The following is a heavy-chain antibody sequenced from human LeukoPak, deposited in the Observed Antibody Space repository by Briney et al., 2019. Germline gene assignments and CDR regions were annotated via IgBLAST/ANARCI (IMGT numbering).Heavy chain of an antibody. D-gene: IGHD5-18*01. CDR1: GGSISSYY. CDR2: IYYSGST. CDR3: ARHTALGGRAFDI. V-gene: IGHV4-59*08. J-gene: IGHJ3*02. Sequence: PSQTLSLTCTVSGGSISSYYWSWIRQPPGKGLEWIGYIYYSGSTNYNPSLKSRVTISVDTSKNQFSLKLSSVTAADTAVYYCARHTALGGRAFDIWGQGTMVTVSS.